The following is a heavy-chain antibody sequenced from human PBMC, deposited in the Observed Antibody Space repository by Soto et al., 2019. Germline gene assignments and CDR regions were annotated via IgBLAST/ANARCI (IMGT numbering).Heavy chain of an antibody. J-gene: IGHJ6*02. Sequence: QVQLVQSGAEVKKPGSSVRVSCKASGGTLSNYGISWVRQAPGQGLEWMGGIIPVFGTANYAQKFQGRVTITAEESKSKVYMDVTSLRSEDTAVYYCSRGDATKIVVTTYYAMDVWGQGTPVSVSS. CDR1: GGTLSNYG. CDR3: SRGDATKIVVTTYYAMDV. CDR2: IIPVFGTA. D-gene: IGHD4-17*01. V-gene: IGHV1-69*12.